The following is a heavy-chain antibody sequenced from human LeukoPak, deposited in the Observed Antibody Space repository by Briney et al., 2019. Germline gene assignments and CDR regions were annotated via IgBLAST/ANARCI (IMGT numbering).Heavy chain of an antibody. J-gene: IGHJ6*03. Sequence: GGSLRLSCAASGFTFSSYSMNWVRQAPGKGLEWVSSISSSSSYIYYADSVKGRFTISRDNAKNSLYLQMNSLRAEDTAVYYCARDFRNYYDGGYYYMDVWGKGTTVTVSS. D-gene: IGHD3-22*01. CDR2: ISSSSSYI. CDR3: ARDFRNYYDGGYYYMDV. V-gene: IGHV3-21*01. CDR1: GFTFSSYS.